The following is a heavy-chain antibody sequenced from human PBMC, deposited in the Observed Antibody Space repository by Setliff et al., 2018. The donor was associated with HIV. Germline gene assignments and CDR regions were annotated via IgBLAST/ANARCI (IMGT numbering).Heavy chain of an antibody. Sequence: SETLSLTCTVSGDSISSHYWNWIRQPPGKALEWIGYIYYSGSTNYNPSFKSRVTISVDTSGNQFSLKLTSVTAADTALYYCASERSDIAVASPNYLDYWGQGILVTVSS. CDR3: ASERSDIAVASPNYLDY. J-gene: IGHJ4*02. D-gene: IGHD6-19*01. CDR1: GDSISSHY. CDR2: IYYSGST. V-gene: IGHV4-59*11.